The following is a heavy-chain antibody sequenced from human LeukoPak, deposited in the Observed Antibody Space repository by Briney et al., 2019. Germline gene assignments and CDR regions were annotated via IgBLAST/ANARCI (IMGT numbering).Heavy chain of an antibody. CDR1: GFTFSNYV. J-gene: IGHJ4*02. CDR2: ISGSAGST. CDR3: AEEVGNTYPTFDY. V-gene: IGHV3-23*01. Sequence: GGSLRLSCAASGFTFSNYVMSWVRQAPGEGLEWVSSISGSAGSTYYADSAKGRFTISRDNSKNTLYLQMNSLRVEDTAVYYCAEEVGNTYPTFDYWGQGTLVTVSS. D-gene: IGHD1-26*01.